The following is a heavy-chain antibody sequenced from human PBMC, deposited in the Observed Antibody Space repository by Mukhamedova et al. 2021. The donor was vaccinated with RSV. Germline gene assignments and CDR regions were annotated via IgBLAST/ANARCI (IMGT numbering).Heavy chain of an antibody. D-gene: IGHD2-15*01. CDR3: ARVCDTGSCEDRYFDS. Sequence: GNTKYSKKFQDRVIITRDISADTASMQLSRLKSEDTAMYFCARVCDTGSCEDRYFDSWGQGTLVTVSS. CDR2: GNT. J-gene: IGHJ4*02. V-gene: IGHV1-3*01.